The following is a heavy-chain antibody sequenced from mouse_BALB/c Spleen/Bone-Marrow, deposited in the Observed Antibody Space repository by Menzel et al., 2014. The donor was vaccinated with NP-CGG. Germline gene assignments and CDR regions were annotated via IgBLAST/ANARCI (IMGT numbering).Heavy chain of an antibody. CDR1: GFNIKDYY. CDR2: IDPENGNT. CDR3: ARGDGYAMDY. J-gene: IGHJ4*01. Sequence: EVQVVESGAEIVRPGALVKLSCKASGFNIKDYYMQWVKQRPEQGLEWIGWIDPENGNTIYDPKFQGKASITADTSSNTAYLQLSSLTFEDTAVYCCARGDGYAMDYWGQGTSVTVSS. V-gene: IGHV14-1*02.